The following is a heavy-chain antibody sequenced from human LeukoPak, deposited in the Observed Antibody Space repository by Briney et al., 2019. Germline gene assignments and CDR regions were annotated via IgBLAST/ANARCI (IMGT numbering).Heavy chain of an antibody. V-gene: IGHV1-2*02. CDR2: INPNSGGT. Sequence: ASVKVSCKASGYTFTGYYMHWARQAPGQGLEWMGWINPNSGGTNYAQKFQGRVTMTRDTSISTAYMELSMLRSDDTAVYYCHGVWQLPARDWFDPWGQGTLVTVSS. J-gene: IGHJ5*02. D-gene: IGHD6-6*01. CDR3: HGVWQLPARDWFDP. CDR1: GYTFTGYY.